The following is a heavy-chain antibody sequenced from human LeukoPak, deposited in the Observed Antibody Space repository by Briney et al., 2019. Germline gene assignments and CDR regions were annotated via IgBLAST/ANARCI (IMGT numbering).Heavy chain of an antibody. V-gene: IGHV1-24*01. CDR2: FDPEDGET. J-gene: IGHJ4*02. CDR1: GYTLTELS. D-gene: IGHD6-13*01. CDR3: ATTFPGIAKYYFDY. Sequence: ASVKVSCKVSGYTLTELSMHWVRQAPGKGLGWMGGFDPEDGETIYAQKFQGRVTMTEDTSTDTAYMELSSLRSEDTAVYYCATTFPGIAKYYFDYWGQGTLVTVSS.